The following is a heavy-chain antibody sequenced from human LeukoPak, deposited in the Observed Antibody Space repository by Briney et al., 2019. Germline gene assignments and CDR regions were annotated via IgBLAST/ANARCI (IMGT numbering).Heavy chain of an antibody. J-gene: IGHJ4*02. CDR1: GYTFTSYA. V-gene: IGHV1-3*01. CDR3: ARAGYSGSWYVSTRPFDY. CDR2: INAGNGNT. D-gene: IGHD6-13*01. Sequence: ASVKVSCKASGYTFTSYAMHWVRQAPGQRLEWMGWINAGNGNTKYSQKFQGRVTITRDTSASTAYMELSSLRSEDTAVYYCARAGYSGSWYVSTRPFDYWGQGTLVTVSS.